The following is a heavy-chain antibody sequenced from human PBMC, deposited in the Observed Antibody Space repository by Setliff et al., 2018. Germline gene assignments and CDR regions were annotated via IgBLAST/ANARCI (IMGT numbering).Heavy chain of an antibody. V-gene: IGHV4-39*02. J-gene: IGHJ6*04. CDR3: ARDGLGAFSLRSMDV. CDR2: INYRGNT. CDR1: GGPISSSNYY. D-gene: IGHD3-3*02. Sequence: PSETLSLTCTVSGGPISSSNYYWGWIRQPPGKGLEWIGSINYRGNTHDNPSLRSRVTMSVDTSKSHFSLRLRSLTAADTAVYYCARDGLGAFSLRSMDVWGKGTTVTVSS.